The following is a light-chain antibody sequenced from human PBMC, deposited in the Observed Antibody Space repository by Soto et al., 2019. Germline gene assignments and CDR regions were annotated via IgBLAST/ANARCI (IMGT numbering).Light chain of an antibody. CDR2: DAS. CDR3: QKFSSAPFT. CDR1: QDISNY. V-gene: IGKV1-33*01. Sequence: DIQMTQSPSSLSASVGDRVTITCQASQDISNYLNWYQQKPGKAPKLLIYDASNVETGVPSRFSGSGSATDFTFTISSLQPEDIATYYCQKFSSAPFTFGPGTKVYIK. J-gene: IGKJ3*01.